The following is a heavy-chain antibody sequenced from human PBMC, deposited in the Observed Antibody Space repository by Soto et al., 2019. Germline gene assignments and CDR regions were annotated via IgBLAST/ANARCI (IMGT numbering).Heavy chain of an antibody. J-gene: IGHJ6*02. D-gene: IGHD3-3*02. CDR3: TRAKHFWSGYLPYGMDV. V-gene: IGHV3-49*04. Sequence: GSLRLSCTASGFIFGDYAMSWVRQAPGKGLEWVGFIRSKTYGGTTEYAASVKGRFSISRDDSKGIAYLQMNSLKSEDTAVYYCTRAKHFWSGYLPYGMDVWGQGTTVTVS. CDR2: IRSKTYGGTT. CDR1: GFIFGDYA.